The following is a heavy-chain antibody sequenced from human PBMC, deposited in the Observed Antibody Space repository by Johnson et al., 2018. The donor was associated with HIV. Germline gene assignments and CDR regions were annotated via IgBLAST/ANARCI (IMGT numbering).Heavy chain of an antibody. D-gene: IGHD3-3*01. CDR1: GFTFSSYG. CDR3: ASPPSGYDFWDGPNIFDV. V-gene: IGHV3-30*03. Sequence: QVQLVESGGGVVQPGRSLRLSCAASGFTFSSYGMHWVRQASGKGLEWVAVISYDGSNKYYADSVKGRFIVSKDNSKNTLYLQMSSLRAEDTAVYYCASPPSGYDFWDGPNIFDVWGQGTMVSVAS. J-gene: IGHJ3*01. CDR2: ISYDGSNK.